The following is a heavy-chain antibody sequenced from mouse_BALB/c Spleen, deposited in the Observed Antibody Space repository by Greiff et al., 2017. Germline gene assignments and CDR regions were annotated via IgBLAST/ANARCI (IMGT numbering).Heavy chain of an antibody. D-gene: IGHD3-2*01. V-gene: IGHV14-3*02. J-gene: IGHJ2*01. CDR1: GFNIKDTY. CDR3: ARDSSGSPFGY. CDR2: IDPANGNT. Sequence: VQLQQSGAELVKPGASVKLSCTASGFNIKDTYMHWVKQRPEQGLEWIGRIDPANGNTKYDPKFQGKATITADTSSNTAYLQLSSLTSEDTAVYYCARDSSGSPFGYWGQGTTLTVSS.